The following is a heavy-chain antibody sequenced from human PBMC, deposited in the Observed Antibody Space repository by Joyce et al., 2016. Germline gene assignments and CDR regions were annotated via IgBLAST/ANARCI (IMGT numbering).Heavy chain of an antibody. V-gene: IGHV3-74*01. CDR3: ARNYYYYHGMDV. CDR2: INSVGSTI. J-gene: IGHJ6*02. CDR1: GFSFSDYW. Sequence: EVQLIESGGGLVQPGGFLRLSCAASGFSFSDYWMHWVRQGPGKGLVWVERINSVGSTISYADSVKGRFTISRDSAKNTLYLQMKSLRAEDTAVYYCARNYYYYHGMDVWGQGTTVTVSS.